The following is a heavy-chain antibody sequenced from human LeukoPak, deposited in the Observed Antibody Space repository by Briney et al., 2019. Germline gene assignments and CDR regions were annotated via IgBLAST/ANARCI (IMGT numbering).Heavy chain of an antibody. CDR1: GYTFTGYY. CDR3: ARDAASGTGWFDP. Sequence: ASVKVSCKASGYTFTGYYIQWVRQAPGQGLEWVGWINPNSGGTNHAQKFQGRVTLTRDTSISTAFMELTRLTSDDTAVYYCARDAASGTGWFDPWGQGTLVTVSS. J-gene: IGHJ5*01. CDR2: INPNSGGT. D-gene: IGHD3-10*01. V-gene: IGHV1-2*02.